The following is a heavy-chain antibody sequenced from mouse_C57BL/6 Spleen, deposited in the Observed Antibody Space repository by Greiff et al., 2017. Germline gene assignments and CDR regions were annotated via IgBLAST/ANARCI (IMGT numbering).Heavy chain of an antibody. J-gene: IGHJ1*03. CDR2: IYPGDGDT. CDR3: ARTAVLRTSGYFAV. Sequence: QVQLQQSGPELVKPGASVKISCKASGYAFSSSWMNWVKQRPGRGLEWIGRIYPGDGDTNYNGKFKGKGTLTADKSSSTAYMQLSSLTSEDSAVYFCARTAVLRTSGYFAVWGTGTTVTVSS. CDR1: GYAFSSSW. D-gene: IGHD1-1*01. V-gene: IGHV1-82*01.